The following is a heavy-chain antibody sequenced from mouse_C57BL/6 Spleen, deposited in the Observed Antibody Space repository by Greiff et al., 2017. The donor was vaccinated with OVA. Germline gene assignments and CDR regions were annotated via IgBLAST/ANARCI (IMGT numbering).Heavy chain of an antibody. CDR1: GYTFTSYW. CDR2: IDPSDSYT. J-gene: IGHJ1*03. D-gene: IGHD2-3*01. V-gene: IGHV1-69*01. CDR3: ARRVVTTRFSYWYFDV. Sequence: QVQLQQPGAELVMPGASVKLSCKASGYTFTSYWMHWVKQRPGQGLEWIGEIDPSDSYTNYNQKFKGKSTLTVDKSSSTAYMQLSSLTSEDSAVYYCARRVVTTRFSYWYFDVWGTGTTVTVSS.